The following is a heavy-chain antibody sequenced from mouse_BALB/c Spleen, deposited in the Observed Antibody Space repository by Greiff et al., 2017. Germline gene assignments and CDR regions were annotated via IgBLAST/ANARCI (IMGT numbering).Heavy chain of an antibody. J-gene: IGHJ1*01. V-gene: IGHV5-12-1*01. D-gene: IGHD1-2*01. CDR2: ISSGGGST. Sequence: EVKLMESGGGLVKPGGSLKLSCAASGFAFSSYDMSWVRQTPEKRLEWVAYISSGGGSTYYPDTVKGRFTISRDNAKNTLYLQMSSLKSEDTAMYFCVRGIHYSGYWDSDVWGAETTVTVSS. CDR1: GFAFSSYD. CDR3: VRGIHYSGYWDSDV.